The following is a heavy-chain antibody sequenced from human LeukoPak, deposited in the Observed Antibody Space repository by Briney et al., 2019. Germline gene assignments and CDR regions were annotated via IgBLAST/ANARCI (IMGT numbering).Heavy chain of an antibody. CDR3: ASNTVATVLLDYYFGMDV. CDR2: IIHIFGIA. Sequence: SVKVSCKASGGTFSGYAISWVRQAPGQGIEWMGRIIHIFGIANYAQKFQGRVTITADKSTSTAYMGLSSLGSEDTSVYYCASNTVATVLLDYYFGMDVWGRGTTVTVSS. D-gene: IGHD4-11*01. J-gene: IGHJ6*02. CDR1: GGTFSGYA. V-gene: IGHV1-69*04.